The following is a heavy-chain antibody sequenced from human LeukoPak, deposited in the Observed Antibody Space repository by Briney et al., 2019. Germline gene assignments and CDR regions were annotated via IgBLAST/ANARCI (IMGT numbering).Heavy chain of an antibody. J-gene: IGHJ6*02. Sequence: PGGSLRLSCAASGFTFDDYAMHWVRQAPGKGLEWVSGISWNSGSIGYADSVKGRFTISRDNAKNSLYLQMNSLRAEDTALYYCAILAPPFRGSGSYSYYYYGMDVWGQGTTVTVSS. V-gene: IGHV3-9*01. D-gene: IGHD3-10*01. CDR2: ISWNSGSI. CDR3: AILAPPFRGSGSYSYYYYGMDV. CDR1: GFTFDDYA.